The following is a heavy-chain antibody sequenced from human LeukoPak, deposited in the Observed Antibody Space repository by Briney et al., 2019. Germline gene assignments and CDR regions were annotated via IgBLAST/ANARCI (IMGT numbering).Heavy chain of an antibody. J-gene: IGHJ4*02. CDR3: ARGGEAFDY. D-gene: IGHD3-16*01. CDR2: IYGSGRT. V-gene: IGHV4-59*11. Sequence: SETLSLTCTVSGVSINSHYLNWIRQPPGKGLEWIGYIYGSGRTNYNPSLKSRVTISVDTSKNQFSLKLSSVTAADTAVYYCARGGEAFDYWGQGTLVTVSS. CDR1: GVSINSHY.